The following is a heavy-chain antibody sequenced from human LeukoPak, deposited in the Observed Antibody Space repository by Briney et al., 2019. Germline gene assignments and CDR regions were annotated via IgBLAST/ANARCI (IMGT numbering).Heavy chain of an antibody. CDR3: ARRDYDILTGYGNWFDP. D-gene: IGHD3-9*01. CDR2: INPSGGST. CDR1: GYTFTRYY. Sequence: ASVKVSCKASGYTFTRYYMHWVRQAPGQGLEWMGIINPSGGSTSYAQEFQGRVTMTRDTSTSTVYMELSSLRSEDTAVYYCARRDYDILTGYGNWFDPWGQGTLVTVSS. V-gene: IGHV1-46*01. J-gene: IGHJ5*02.